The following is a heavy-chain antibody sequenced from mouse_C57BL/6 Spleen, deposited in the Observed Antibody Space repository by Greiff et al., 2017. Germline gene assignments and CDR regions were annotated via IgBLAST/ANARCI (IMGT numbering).Heavy chain of an antibody. J-gene: IGHJ2*01. CDR2: IYPGDGDT. Sequence: QVQLQQSGAELVKPGASVKISCKASGYAFSSYWMNWVKQRPGKGLEWIGQIYPGDGDTTYNGQLKGKATLTADKYSSTAYMQLSSLTSEDSAVYFCARSGSSPSFDDWGQGTTLTVSS. CDR3: ARSGSSPSFDD. D-gene: IGHD1-1*01. V-gene: IGHV1-80*01. CDR1: GYAFSSYW.